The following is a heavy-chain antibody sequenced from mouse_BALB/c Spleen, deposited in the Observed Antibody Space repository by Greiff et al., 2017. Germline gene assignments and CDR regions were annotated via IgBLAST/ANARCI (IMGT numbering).Heavy chain of an antibody. CDR1: GFTFSSYT. CDR2: ISNGGGST. J-gene: IGHJ2*01. D-gene: IGHD2-3*01. V-gene: IGHV5-12-2*01. Sequence: EVMLVESGGGLVQPGGSLKLSCAASGFTFSSYTMSWVRQTPEKRLEWVAYISNGGGSTYYPDTVKGRFTISRDNAKNTLYLQMSSLKSEDTAMYYCARHPIYDGYYVYFDYWGQGTTLTVSS. CDR3: ARHPIYDGYYVYFDY.